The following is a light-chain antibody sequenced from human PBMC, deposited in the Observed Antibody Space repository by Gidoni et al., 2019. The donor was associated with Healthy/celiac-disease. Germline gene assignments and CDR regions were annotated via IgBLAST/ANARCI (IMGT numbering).Light chain of an antibody. Sequence: DIQMTQSPSSLSASVGARVTITCRANQSISSYLNWYQQKPGKAPKLLIYAATSLQSGVPSRFSSSGAGTDFTLIISRLQPEDFATYYCQQSYSTLTFGGGTKVEIK. J-gene: IGKJ4*01. CDR3: QQSYSTLT. CDR2: AAT. CDR1: QSISSY. V-gene: IGKV1-39*01.